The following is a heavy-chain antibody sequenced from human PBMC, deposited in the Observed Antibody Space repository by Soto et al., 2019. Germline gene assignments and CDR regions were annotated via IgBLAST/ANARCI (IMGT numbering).Heavy chain of an antibody. CDR3: ARLSVDTAMGEA. CDR2: IYYSGST. Sequence: TSETLSLTCTVSGGSISSGDYYWSWIRQPPGKGLEWIGYIYYSGSTYYNPSLKSRVTISVDTSKNQFSLKLSSVTAADTAVYYCARLSVDTAMGEAWGQGTLVTVSS. J-gene: IGHJ5*02. D-gene: IGHD5-18*01. CDR1: GGSISSGDYY. V-gene: IGHV4-30-4*01.